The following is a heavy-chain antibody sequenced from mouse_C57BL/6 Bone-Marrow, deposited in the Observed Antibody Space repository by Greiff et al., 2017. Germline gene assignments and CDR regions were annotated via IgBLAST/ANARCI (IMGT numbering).Heavy chain of an antibody. V-gene: IGHV1-54*01. CDR3: ARGVLRGDY. D-gene: IGHD1-1*01. Sequence: QVHVKQSGAELVRPGTSVKVSCKASGYAFTNYLIEWVKQRPGQGLEWIGVIYPGSGGTNYNEKFKGKATLTADKSSSTAYMQHSRLTSEDSAVYFCARGVLRGDYWGQGTPVTVSS. J-gene: IGHJ4*01. CDR1: GYAFTNYL. CDR2: IYPGSGGT.